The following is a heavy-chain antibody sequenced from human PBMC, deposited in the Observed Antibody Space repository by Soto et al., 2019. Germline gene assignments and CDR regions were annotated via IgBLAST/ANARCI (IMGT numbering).Heavy chain of an antibody. V-gene: IGHV3-15*07. CDR2: IKSKTDGGTT. D-gene: IGHD1-7*01. CDR3: TSIWYNWNYVAYFDY. Sequence: GGSLRLSCAASGFTFSNAWMNWVRQAPGKGLEWVGRIKSKTDGGTTDYAAPVKGRFTISRDDSKNTLYLQMNSLKTEDTAVYYCTSIWYNWNYVAYFDYWGQGTLVTVSS. J-gene: IGHJ4*02. CDR1: GFTFSNAW.